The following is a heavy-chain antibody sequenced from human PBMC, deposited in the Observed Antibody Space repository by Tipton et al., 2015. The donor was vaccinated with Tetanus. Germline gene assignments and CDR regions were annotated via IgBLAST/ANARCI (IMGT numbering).Heavy chain of an antibody. V-gene: IGHV4-61*08. CDR2: ISPSGRT. Sequence: LRLSCSVSGGSLRSDDYQWNWIRQPPGKGLEWLAYISPSGRTNSNYFLKSRVTISVETSKNQFSLNMSSVTAADTAVYYCAILPKHWLAPRGAPWGQGILVTVSS. CDR1: GGSLRSDDYQ. J-gene: IGHJ5*02. CDR3: AILPKHWLAPRGAP. D-gene: IGHD6-19*01.